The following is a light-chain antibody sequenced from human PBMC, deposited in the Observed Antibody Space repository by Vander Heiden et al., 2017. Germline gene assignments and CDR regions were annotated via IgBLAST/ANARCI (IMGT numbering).Light chain of an antibody. V-gene: IGKV1-39*01. Sequence: DIQMTKPPSSLSASVGDRVTITCWARQSISSYLNWYQQKPGKAPNLLIYGASSLRSGVPSRFSGSGSGTDFTLTISSLQPEDFATYYCQQSYNTPRTFGQGTKLEIK. CDR3: QQSYNTPRT. CDR2: GAS. J-gene: IGKJ2*01. CDR1: QSISSY.